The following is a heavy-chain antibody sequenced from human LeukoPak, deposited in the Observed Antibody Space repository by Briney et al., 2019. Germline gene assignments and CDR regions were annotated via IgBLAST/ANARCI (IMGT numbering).Heavy chain of an antibody. V-gene: IGHV3-23*01. CDR1: GFTFSSYA. CDR3: ARSSDYDGIDY. CDR2: ISGSGTNT. J-gene: IGHJ4*02. Sequence: PGGSLRLSCAASGFTFSSYAMNWVRQAPGKGLEWVSGISGSGTNTYYADSVKGRFTISRDNSKNTLFLQMNSLRAEDTAVYYCARSSDYDGIDYWGQGTLVTVSS. D-gene: IGHD5-12*01.